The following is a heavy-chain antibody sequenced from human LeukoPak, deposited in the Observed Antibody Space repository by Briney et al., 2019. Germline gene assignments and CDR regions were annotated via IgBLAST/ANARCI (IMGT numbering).Heavy chain of an antibody. V-gene: IGHV3-30*03. Sequence: GGSLRLSCGVSGFSIGNHGMHWIRQAPDKGLEWVAMISHDGGAKYYGDSVKGRLTISRDNSDNTLYLQMNSLRVEDTAVYYCARDWGSSGWFNWFDPWGQGILVTVSS. CDR2: ISHDGGAK. D-gene: IGHD3-16*01. CDR3: ARDWGSSGWFNWFDP. J-gene: IGHJ5*02. CDR1: GFSIGNHG.